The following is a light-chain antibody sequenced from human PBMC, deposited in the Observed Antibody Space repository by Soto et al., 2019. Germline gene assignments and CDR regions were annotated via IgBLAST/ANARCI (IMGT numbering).Light chain of an antibody. J-gene: IGKJ1*01. Sequence: EIVMTQSPATLAVSPGDTATLSCRASQSLGGNLAWYQQKPGQAPRLLLFRASSRATGVPARFSASGSGTEFTLTISGLQSEDFVVYYCQQYSKWPPWTFGPGTKVDIK. CDR2: RAS. CDR3: QQYSKWPPWT. V-gene: IGKV3-15*01. CDR1: QSLGGN.